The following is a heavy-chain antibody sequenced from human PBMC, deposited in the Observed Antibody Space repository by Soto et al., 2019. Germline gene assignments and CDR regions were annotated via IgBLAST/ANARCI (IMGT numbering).Heavy chain of an antibody. CDR2: IYYSGST. J-gene: IGHJ5*02. V-gene: IGHV4-30-4*01. Sequence: QVQLQESGPGLVKPSQTLSLTCTVSGGSISSGDYYWSWIRQPPGKGLEWIGYIYYSGSTYYNPSLKSRVTISVDTSKNQFALKLSSVTAADTAVYYCARQDTAMVTWFDPWGQGTLVTVSS. CDR1: GGSISSGDYY. CDR3: ARQDTAMVTWFDP. D-gene: IGHD5-18*01.